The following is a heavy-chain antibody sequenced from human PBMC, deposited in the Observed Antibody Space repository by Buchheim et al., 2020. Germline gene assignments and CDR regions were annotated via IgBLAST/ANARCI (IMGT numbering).Heavy chain of an antibody. CDR1: GFTFSSSW. V-gene: IGHV3-74*01. Sequence: EVQLVESGGGLVQPGGSLRLSCVVSGFTFSSSWMHWVRQAPGKGLVWVSHINSDGSDTTYADSVKGRLTISRDNATNTLSLQMNSLRAEDTAVYFCARDRSYALDVWGQGTT. J-gene: IGHJ6*02. CDR2: INSDGSDT. CDR3: ARDRSYALDV.